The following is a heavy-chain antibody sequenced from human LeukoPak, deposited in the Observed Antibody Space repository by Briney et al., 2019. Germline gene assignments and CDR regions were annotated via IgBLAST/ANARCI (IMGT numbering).Heavy chain of an antibody. V-gene: IGHV4-61*02. CDR2: IYTSGST. D-gene: IGHD1-7*01. J-gene: IGHJ4*02. Sequence: SQTLSLTCTVSGGSISSGSYYWSWIRLPAGKGLEWIGRIYTSGSTNYNPSLKSRVTISVDTSKNQFSLKLSSVTAADTAVYYRARDVTGTTSDYWGQGTLVTVSS. CDR1: GGSISSGSYY. CDR3: ARDVTGTTSDY.